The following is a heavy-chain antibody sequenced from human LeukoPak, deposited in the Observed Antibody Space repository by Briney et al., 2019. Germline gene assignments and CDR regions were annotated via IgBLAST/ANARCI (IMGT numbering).Heavy chain of an antibody. CDR3: AREAEQQLSGGDYYYYYGMDV. D-gene: IGHD6-13*01. V-gene: IGHV1-46*01. J-gene: IGHJ6*02. CDR2: INPSGGST. CDR1: GYTFTSYY. Sequence: ASVKVSCKASGYTFTSYYMHWVRQAPGQGLEWMGIINPSGGSTSYAQKFQGRVTMTRDTSTSTVYMELSSLRSEDTAVYYCAREAEQQLSGGDYYYYYGMDVWGQGTTVTVSS.